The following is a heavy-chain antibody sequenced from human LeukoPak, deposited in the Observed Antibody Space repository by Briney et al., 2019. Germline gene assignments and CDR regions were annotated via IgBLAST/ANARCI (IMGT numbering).Heavy chain of an antibody. Sequence: GASAKVSCKASGYTFTGYYMHWVRQAPGQGLEWMGWINPNSGGTNYAQKFQGWVTMTRDTSISTAYMELSRLRSDDTAVYYCARGTGIPHNWFDPWGQGTLVTVSS. V-gene: IGHV1-2*04. D-gene: IGHD7-27*01. J-gene: IGHJ5*02. CDR2: INPNSGGT. CDR1: GYTFTGYY. CDR3: ARGTGIPHNWFDP.